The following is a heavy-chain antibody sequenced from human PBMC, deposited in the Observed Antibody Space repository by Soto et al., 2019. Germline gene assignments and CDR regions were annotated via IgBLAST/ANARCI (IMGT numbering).Heavy chain of an antibody. CDR2: ISGSGGSI. J-gene: IGHJ6*03. CDR1: GFTFSKYA. D-gene: IGHD4-4*01. Sequence: EVQLLESGGGLVQPGGSLRLSCAASGFTFSKYAMSWVRQAPGKGLEWVSGISGSGGSIYDADSVKGRFTISRDNSKNTLYLQMNSLRAEDTAVYYCAKHSNQYFYYDDMDVWGKGTTVTVSS. CDR3: AKHSNQYFYYDDMDV. V-gene: IGHV3-23*01.